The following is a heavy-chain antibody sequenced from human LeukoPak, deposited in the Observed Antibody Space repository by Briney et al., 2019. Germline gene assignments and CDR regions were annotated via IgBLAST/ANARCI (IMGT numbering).Heavy chain of an antibody. CDR1: GGSISSSSYY. CDR2: IYYSGST. J-gene: IGHJ3*02. D-gene: IGHD3-9*01. CDR3: ARIRYFDWSPDAFDI. V-gene: IGHV4-61*01. Sequence: SETLSLTCTVSGGSISSSSYYWSWIRQPPGKGLEWIGYIYYSGSTNYNPSLKSRVTISVDTSKNQFSLKLSSVTAADTAVYYCARIRYFDWSPDAFDIWGQGTMVTVSS.